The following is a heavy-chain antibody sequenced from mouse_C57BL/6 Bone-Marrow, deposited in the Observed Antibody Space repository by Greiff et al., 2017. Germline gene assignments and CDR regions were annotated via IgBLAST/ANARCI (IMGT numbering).Heavy chain of an antibody. Sequence: QVQLQQPGAELVKPGASVKLSCTASGYTFTSYWMQWVKQRPGQGLEWIGEIDPSDSYTNYNQKFKGKATLTVDTSSSTAYMQLSSLTSEDSAVYYCAREGYYGSSDYWYFDVWGTGTTVTVSS. D-gene: IGHD1-1*01. CDR3: AREGYYGSSDYWYFDV. CDR2: IDPSDSYT. V-gene: IGHV1-50*01. CDR1: GYTFTSYW. J-gene: IGHJ1*03.